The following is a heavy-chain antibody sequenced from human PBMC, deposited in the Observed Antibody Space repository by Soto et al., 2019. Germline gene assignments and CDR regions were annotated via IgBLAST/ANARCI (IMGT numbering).Heavy chain of an antibody. J-gene: IGHJ4*02. CDR2: IIPIIGTA. V-gene: IGHV1-69*01. CDR1: GGTFSSYA. D-gene: IGHD3-3*01. CDR3: ACREKEWTGPRPLGY. Sequence: QVQLVQSGAEVKKPGSSVKVSCKASGGTFSSYAISWVRQAPGQGLEWMGGIIPIIGTANYAQKFQGRVTITADESTSTAHMELSSLRSEDTAVYYCACREKEWTGPRPLGYWGQGTLVTVSS.